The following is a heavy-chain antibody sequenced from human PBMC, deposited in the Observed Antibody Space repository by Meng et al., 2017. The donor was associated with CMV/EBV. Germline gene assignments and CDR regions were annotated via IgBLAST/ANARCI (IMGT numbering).Heavy chain of an antibody. Sequence: YSFTSDWISWVRQMPRKGLEWMGRIDPSDSYTNYSPSFQGHVTISADKSISTAYLQWSSLKASDTAMYYCARQTKGSSWYDRGNWFDPRGQGTLVTVSS. CDR2: IDPSDSYT. V-gene: IGHV5-10-1*01. CDR1: YSFTSDW. J-gene: IGHJ5*02. CDR3: ARQTKGSSWYDRGNWFDP. D-gene: IGHD6-13*01.